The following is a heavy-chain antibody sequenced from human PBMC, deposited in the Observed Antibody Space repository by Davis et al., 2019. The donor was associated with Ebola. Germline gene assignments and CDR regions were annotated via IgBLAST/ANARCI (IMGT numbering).Heavy chain of an antibody. CDR2: IHYLGNT. Sequence: MPSETLSLTCTVSGGSIKNYFWSWIRQPPGKGLEWIGNIHYLGNTNYNPSLKSRVTMSVDTSKNQFSLKLSSVTAADTAVYYCARGNYGDYIVLYYYNMDVWGQGTPVTVSS. V-gene: IGHV4-59*01. J-gene: IGHJ6*02. CDR3: ARGNYGDYIVLYYYNMDV. CDR1: GGSIKNYF. D-gene: IGHD4-17*01.